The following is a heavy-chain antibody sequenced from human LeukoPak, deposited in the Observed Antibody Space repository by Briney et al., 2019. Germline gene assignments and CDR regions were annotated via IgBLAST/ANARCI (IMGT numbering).Heavy chain of an antibody. CDR3: AREGFWSSGYFFDY. Sequence: GGSLRLSCAASGFTFSSYWMHWVRQAPGKGLVWVSRINSDGSSTSYADSVKGRFTISRDNAKNTLYLQMNSLRAEDTAVYYCAREGFWSSGYFFDYWGQGTLVTVSS. D-gene: IGHD3-22*01. V-gene: IGHV3-74*01. J-gene: IGHJ4*02. CDR2: INSDGSST. CDR1: GFTFSSYW.